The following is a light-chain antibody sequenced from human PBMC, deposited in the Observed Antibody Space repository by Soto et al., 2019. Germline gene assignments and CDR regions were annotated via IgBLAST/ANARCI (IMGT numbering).Light chain of an antibody. Sequence: DIQMTQSPSTLSASVGDRFTITCRASQIITNYLNWYQHKPGQAPNLLIYAASTLQAGVPSRFSGSGSGTEFTLTISSLQPDDFATYYCQQYNSYSFGQGTKVDIK. CDR2: AAS. V-gene: IGKV1-5*01. CDR3: QQYNSYS. CDR1: QIITNY. J-gene: IGKJ1*01.